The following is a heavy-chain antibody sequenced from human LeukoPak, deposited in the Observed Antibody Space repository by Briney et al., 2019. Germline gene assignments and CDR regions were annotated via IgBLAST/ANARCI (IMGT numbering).Heavy chain of an antibody. J-gene: IGHJ5*02. CDR2: IYYSGST. D-gene: IGHD3-10*01. V-gene: IGHV4-39*07. CDR3: AREARFGGNNWFDP. Sequence: SETLSLTCTVSGGSISSSSYYWGWIRQPPGKGLEWIGSIYYSGSTYYNPSLKSRVTISVDTSKNQFSLKLSSVTAADTAVYYCAREARFGGNNWFDPWGQGTLVTVSS. CDR1: GGSISSSSYY.